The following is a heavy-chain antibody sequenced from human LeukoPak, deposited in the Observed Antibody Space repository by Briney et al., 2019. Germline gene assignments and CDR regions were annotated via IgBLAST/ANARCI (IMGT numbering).Heavy chain of an antibody. CDR2: IYYSGST. J-gene: IGHJ4*02. V-gene: IGHV4-59*08. D-gene: IGHD3-10*01. CDR1: GGSISRYY. Sequence: SETLSLTCTVSGGSISRYYWSWIRQPPGKGLEWIGYIYYSGSTNYNPSLKSRVTISVDTSKNQLSLKLSSVTAADTAVYYCARHYGSGTYPLDYWGQGTLVTVSS. CDR3: ARHYGSGTYPLDY.